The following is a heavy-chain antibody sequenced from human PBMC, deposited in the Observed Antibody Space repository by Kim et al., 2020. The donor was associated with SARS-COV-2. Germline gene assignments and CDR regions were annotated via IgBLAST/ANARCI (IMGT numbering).Heavy chain of an antibody. D-gene: IGHD3-22*01. CDR1: GGTFSSYA. J-gene: IGHJ6*02. V-gene: IGHV1-69*13. CDR3: AREGYYYDSSGYYLLSETQKYYYYYYGMDV. CDR2: IIPIFGTA. Sequence: SVKVSCKASGGTFSSYAISWVRQAPGQGLEWMGGIIPIFGTANYAQKFQGRVTITADESTSTAYMELSSLRSEDTAVYYCAREGYYYDSSGYYLLSETQKYYYYYYGMDVWGQGTTVTVSS.